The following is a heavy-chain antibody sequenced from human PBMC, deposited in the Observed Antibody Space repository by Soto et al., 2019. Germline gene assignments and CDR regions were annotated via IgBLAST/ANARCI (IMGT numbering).Heavy chain of an antibody. CDR3: ARDPPIAFCGGDCYSFPLYYGMDV. V-gene: IGHV1-18*01. Sequence: ASVKVSCKASGGTFSSYAISWVRQAPGQGLEWMGWLSAYSGDTNYAQNLQGRVTMTTDTSTSTAYMELRSLKSDDTAVYYCARDPPIAFCGGDCYSFPLYYGMDVWGQGTTVTVSS. CDR1: GGTFSSYA. CDR2: LSAYSGDT. D-gene: IGHD2-21*02. J-gene: IGHJ6*02.